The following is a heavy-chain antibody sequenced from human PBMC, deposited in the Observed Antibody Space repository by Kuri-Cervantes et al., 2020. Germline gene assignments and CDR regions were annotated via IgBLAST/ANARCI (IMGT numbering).Heavy chain of an antibody. D-gene: IGHD2-21*02. CDR3: ARAHIVVVTHDAFDI. CDR1: GFTFDDYA. CDR2: ISWNSGSI. Sequence: GGSLRLSCAASGFTFDDYAMHRVRQAPGKGLEWVSGISWNSGSIGYADSVKGRFTISRGNAKNSLYLQMNSLRAEDTAVYYCARAHIVVVTHDAFDIWGQGTMVTVSS. J-gene: IGHJ3*02. V-gene: IGHV3-9*01.